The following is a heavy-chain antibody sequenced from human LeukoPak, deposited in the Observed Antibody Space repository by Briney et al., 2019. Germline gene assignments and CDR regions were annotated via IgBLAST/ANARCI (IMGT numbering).Heavy chain of an antibody. CDR2: ISSSGSTI. CDR1: GFTFSDYY. CDR3: ARDGDIVVVPAASNYYMDV. D-gene: IGHD2-2*01. J-gene: IGHJ6*03. Sequence: GGSLRLSCAASGFTFSDYYMSWIRQAPGKGLEWVSYISSSGSTIYYADSVKGRFTISRDNAKNSLHLQINSLRAEDTAVYYCARDGDIVVVPAASNYYMDVWGKGTTVTVSS. V-gene: IGHV3-11*01.